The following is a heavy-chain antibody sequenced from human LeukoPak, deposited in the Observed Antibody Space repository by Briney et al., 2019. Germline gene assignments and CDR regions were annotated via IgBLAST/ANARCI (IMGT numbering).Heavy chain of an antibody. D-gene: IGHD3-22*01. CDR3: AKEGFTYYYDSSGYFDY. J-gene: IGHJ4*02. V-gene: IGHV3-23*01. Sequence: GGSLRLSCAASGFTFSSYAMHWVRQAPGKGLEWVSAISGSGGSTYYADSVKGRFTISRDNSKNTLYLQMNSLRAEDTAVYYCAKEGFTYYYDSSGYFDYWGQGTLVTVSS. CDR1: GFTFSSYA. CDR2: ISGSGGST.